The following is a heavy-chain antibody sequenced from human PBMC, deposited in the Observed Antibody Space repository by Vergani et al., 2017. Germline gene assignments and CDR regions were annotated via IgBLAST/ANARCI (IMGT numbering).Heavy chain of an antibody. CDR1: GYTFRNYY. Sequence: QVQVVQSGAEVKKSGASVKVPCKTSGYTFRNYYMHWVRQAPGQGLEWMGIINPSGGHTNYAQKFQGRVTMTRDTSTSTVYMELSSLRSEDTAIYYCARGDYGILTGYRYWGQGTLVTVSA. V-gene: IGHV1-46*03. CDR3: ARGDYGILTGYRY. CDR2: INPSGGHT. D-gene: IGHD3-9*01. J-gene: IGHJ4*02.